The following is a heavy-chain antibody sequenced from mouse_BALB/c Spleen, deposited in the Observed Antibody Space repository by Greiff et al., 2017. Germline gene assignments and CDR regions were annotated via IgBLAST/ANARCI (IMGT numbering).Heavy chain of an antibody. CDR1: GYSITSDYA. CDR3: ARGAYGALFAY. D-gene: IGHD6-5*01. Sequence: EVKLEESGPGLVKPSQSLSLTCTVTGYSITSDYAWNWIRQFPGNKLEWMGYISYSGSTSYNPSLKSRISITRDTSKNQFFLQLNSVTTEDTATYYCARGAYGALFAYGAKGLWSLSLQ. CDR2: ISYSGST. V-gene: IGHV3-2*02. J-gene: IGHJ3*01.